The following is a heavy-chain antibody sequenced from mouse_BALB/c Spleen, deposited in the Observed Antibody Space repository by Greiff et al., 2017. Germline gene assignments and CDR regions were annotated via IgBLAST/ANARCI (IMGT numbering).Heavy chain of an antibody. Sequence: VQLKESGTVLARPGASVKMSCKASGYSFTSYWMHWVKQRPGQGLEWIGAIYPGNSDTSYNQKFKGKAKLTAVTSASTAYMELSSLTNEDSAVYYCTEGGNYSAWFAYWGQGTLVTVSA. D-gene: IGHD2-1*01. CDR3: TEGGNYSAWFAY. V-gene: IGHV1-5*01. CDR2: IYPGNSDT. J-gene: IGHJ3*01. CDR1: GYSFTSYW.